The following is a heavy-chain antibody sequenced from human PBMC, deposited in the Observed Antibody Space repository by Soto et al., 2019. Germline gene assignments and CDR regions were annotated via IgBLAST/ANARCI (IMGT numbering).Heavy chain of an antibody. CDR3: AKGLWFGELSFDY. V-gene: IGHV3-23*01. D-gene: IGHD3-10*01. CDR1: GFTFSSYS. J-gene: IGHJ4*02. Sequence: PGGSLRLSCAASGFTFSSYSMSWVRQAPGKGLEWVSAISGSGGSTYYADSVKGRFTISRDNSKNTLYLQMNSLRAEDTAVYYCAKGLWFGELSFDYWGQGTLVTVSS. CDR2: ISGSGGST.